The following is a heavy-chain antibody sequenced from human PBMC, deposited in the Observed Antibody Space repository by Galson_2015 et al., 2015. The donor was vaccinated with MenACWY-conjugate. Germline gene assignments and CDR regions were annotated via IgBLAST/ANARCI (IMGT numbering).Heavy chain of an antibody. V-gene: IGHV4-38-2*02. Sequence: SETLSLTCTVSGSSISSGHFWGWFRQPPGQGLEWIGSVSHSGTTYYSPSLQGRITISAVLSKTQFSLKVNSVTAADTAVYYCARSYSIGRGGGGQHWGQGTLVTVSS. CDR2: VSHSGTT. D-gene: IGHD1-26*01. J-gene: IGHJ1*01. CDR3: ARSYSIGRGGGGQH. CDR1: GSSISSGHF.